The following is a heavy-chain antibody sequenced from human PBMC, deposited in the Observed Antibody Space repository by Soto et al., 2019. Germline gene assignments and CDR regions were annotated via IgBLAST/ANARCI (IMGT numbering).Heavy chain of an antibody. D-gene: IGHD6-13*01. V-gene: IGHV1-2*04. CDR3: ARDIAADQDAFDI. CDR2: INPNSGGT. Sequence: ASVKVSCKASGYTFTGYYMHWVRQAPGQGLEWMGWINPNSGGTNYAQKVQGWVTMTRDTSISTAYMELSRLRSDDTAVYYCARDIAADQDAFDIWGQGTMVTVSS. J-gene: IGHJ3*02. CDR1: GYTFTGYY.